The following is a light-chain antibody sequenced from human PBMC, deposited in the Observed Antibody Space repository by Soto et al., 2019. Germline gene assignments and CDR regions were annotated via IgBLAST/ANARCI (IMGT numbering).Light chain of an antibody. CDR2: KAS. J-gene: IGKJ4*01. Sequence: DIQMTQSPSTLSASVGDRVTITCRASQSIYRWVAWYQQKPGKAPKLLIYKASSLESGVPLRFSGSGSGTEFALTIISLQPDDFATYHCQQYDSYHLTFGGGTKVEMK. CDR3: QQYDSYHLT. CDR1: QSIYRW. V-gene: IGKV1-5*03.